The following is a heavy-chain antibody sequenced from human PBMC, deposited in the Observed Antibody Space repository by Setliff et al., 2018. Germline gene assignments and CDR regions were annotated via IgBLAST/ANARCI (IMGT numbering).Heavy chain of an antibody. D-gene: IGHD6-25*01. Sequence: ASVKVSCETSGHSFTSHYMHWVRQAPGQGLEWMGIINPGGLSSSSTQKFEGRVTMTRDTSTSTVYMELNSLTSDDTAVYYCARAGLAAAGRKGVFDHWGQGTLVTVSS. V-gene: IGHV1-46*01. CDR3: ARAGLAAAGRKGVFDH. CDR2: INPGGLSS. J-gene: IGHJ4*02. CDR1: GHSFTSHY.